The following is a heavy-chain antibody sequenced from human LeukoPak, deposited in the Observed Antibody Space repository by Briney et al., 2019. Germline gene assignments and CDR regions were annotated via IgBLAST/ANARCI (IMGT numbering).Heavy chain of an antibody. CDR3: ARDFGRGAFDY. CDR1: GFTFSSYG. CDR2: ISGSGGST. D-gene: IGHD3-3*01. Sequence: GGSLRLSCAASGFTFSSYGMSWVRQAPGKGLEWVSAISGSGGSTYYADSVKGRFTISRDNAKNSLYLQMNSLRTEDTAVYYCARDFGRGAFDYWGQGTLVTVSS. J-gene: IGHJ4*02. V-gene: IGHV3-23*01.